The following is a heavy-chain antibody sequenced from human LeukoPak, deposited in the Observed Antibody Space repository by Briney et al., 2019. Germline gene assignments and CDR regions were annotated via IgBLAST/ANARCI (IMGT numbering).Heavy chain of an antibody. CDR2: ISPGTI. V-gene: IGHV3-48*01. CDR3: TRDGRVAYEMDV. D-gene: IGHD2-15*01. CDR1: GFTFSRHP. J-gene: IGHJ6*02. Sequence: PGGSLRLSCAASGFTFSRHPMNWVRQAPGKGLEWVSYISPGTIYYADSVKGRFTISRDNAKNSLYLQMNSLRAEDTAVYYCTRDGRVAYEMDVWGQGTTATVSS.